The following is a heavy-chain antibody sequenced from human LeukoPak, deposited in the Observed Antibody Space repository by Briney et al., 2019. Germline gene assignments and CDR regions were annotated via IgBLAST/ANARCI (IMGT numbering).Heavy chain of an antibody. J-gene: IGHJ4*02. D-gene: IGHD3-22*01. CDR3: AGDSSGYYGPGYFDY. Sequence: GGSLRLSCAASGFTLSSYAMSWVRQAPGKGLEWVSYISSSGSTIYYADSVKGRFTISRDNAKNSLYLQMNSLRAEDTAVYYCAGDSSGYYGPGYFDYWGQGTLVTVSS. CDR1: GFTLSSYA. CDR2: ISSSGSTI. V-gene: IGHV3-48*03.